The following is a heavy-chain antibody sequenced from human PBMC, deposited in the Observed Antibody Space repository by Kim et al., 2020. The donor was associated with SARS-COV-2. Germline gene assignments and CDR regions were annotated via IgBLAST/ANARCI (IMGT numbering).Heavy chain of an antibody. CDR2: ISSNGGST. J-gene: IGHJ4*02. D-gene: IGHD1-26*01. Sequence: GGSLRLSCAASGFTFSSYAMHWVRQAPGKGLEYVSAISSNGGSTYYANSVKGRFTISRDNSKNTLYLQMGSLRAEDMAVYYCASRGSGSSPFDYWGQGTLVTVSS. CDR3: ASRGSGSSPFDY. CDR1: GFTFSSYA. V-gene: IGHV3-64*01.